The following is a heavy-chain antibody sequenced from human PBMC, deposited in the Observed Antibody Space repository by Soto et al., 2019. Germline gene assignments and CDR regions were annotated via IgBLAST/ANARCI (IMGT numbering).Heavy chain of an antibody. D-gene: IGHD3-22*01. Sequence: PGGSLRLSCAASGFTVSSNYMSCVRQAPGKGLEWVSVIYSGGSTYYADSVKGRFTISRDNAKNSLYLQMNSLRAEDTAVYYCARSGIVVVPLGSDAFDIWGQGTMVTVSS. V-gene: IGHV3-53*01. J-gene: IGHJ3*02. CDR1: GFTVSSNY. CDR3: ARSGIVVVPLGSDAFDI. CDR2: IYSGGST.